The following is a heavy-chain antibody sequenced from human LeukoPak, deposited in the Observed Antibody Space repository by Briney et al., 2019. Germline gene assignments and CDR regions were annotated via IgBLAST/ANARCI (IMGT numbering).Heavy chain of an antibody. J-gene: IGHJ4*02. CDR3: ARSAGHYYYDTSYYFDY. CDR1: GGSISSGSYY. V-gene: IGHV4-61*02. D-gene: IGHD3-22*01. Sequence: SETLSLTCTVSGGSISSGSYYWSWIRQPAGKGLEWIGRIYTSGSTNYNPSLKSRVTISVDTSKNQFSLKLSSVTAAVTAVYYCARSAGHYYYDTSYYFDYWGQGTLVTVSS. CDR2: IYTSGST.